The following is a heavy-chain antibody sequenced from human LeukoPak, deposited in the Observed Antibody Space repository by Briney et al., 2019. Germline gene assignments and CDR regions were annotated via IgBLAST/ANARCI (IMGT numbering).Heavy chain of an antibody. J-gene: IGHJ6*04. CDR3: ARESLLRYFDWFPLGMDV. Sequence: ASVKVSCKASGYTFTSYGISWVRQAPGQGLEWMGWISAYNGNTNYEQKLQGRVTMTTDTSTSTAYMELRSLRSDDTAVYYYARESLLRYFDWFPLGMDVWGKGTTVTVSS. D-gene: IGHD3-9*01. V-gene: IGHV1-18*04. CDR1: GYTFTSYG. CDR2: ISAYNGNT.